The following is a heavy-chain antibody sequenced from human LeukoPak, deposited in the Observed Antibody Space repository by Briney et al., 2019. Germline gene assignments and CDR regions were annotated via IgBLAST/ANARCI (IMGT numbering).Heavy chain of an antibody. CDR2: ISSGGST. D-gene: IGHD6-13*01. V-gene: IGHV3-53*01. CDR1: GFTFSDYY. Sequence: GGSLRLSCAASGFTFSDYYMSWVRQAPGKGLEWVSVISSGGSTYYADSVKGRFTISRDNSKNTLYLQMNSLGAEDTAVYYCARPTSSWYPWAFDIWGQGTMVTVSS. J-gene: IGHJ3*02. CDR3: ARPTSSWYPWAFDI.